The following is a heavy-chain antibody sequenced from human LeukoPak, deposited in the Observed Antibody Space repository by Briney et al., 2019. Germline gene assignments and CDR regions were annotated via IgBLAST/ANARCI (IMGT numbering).Heavy chain of an antibody. J-gene: IGHJ4*02. D-gene: IGHD3-16*02. CDR2: INHSGST. CDR3: ARGQYDYVWGSYRLDY. Sequence: SETLSLTCAVYGGSFSGYYWSWIRQPPGEGLEWIGEINHSGSTNYNPSLKSRVTISVDTSKNQFSLKLSSVTAADTAVYYCARGQYDYVWGSYRLDYWGQGTLVTVSS. V-gene: IGHV4-34*01. CDR1: GGSFSGYY.